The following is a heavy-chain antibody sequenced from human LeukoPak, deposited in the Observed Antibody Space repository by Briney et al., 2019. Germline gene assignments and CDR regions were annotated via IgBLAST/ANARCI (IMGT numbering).Heavy chain of an antibody. J-gene: IGHJ4*02. CDR3: AREGLMSGSVDY. CDR2: IYHSGST. CDR1: GGSISSGGYS. Sequence: KASETLTLTCAISGGSISSGGYSWSWIRQPPGKGQEWIGYIYHSGSTYYNPSLKSRVTISVDRSENQFSLKLSSVTAADTAVYYCAREGLMSGSVDYWGQGTLVTVSS. D-gene: IGHD2-8*01. V-gene: IGHV4-30-2*01.